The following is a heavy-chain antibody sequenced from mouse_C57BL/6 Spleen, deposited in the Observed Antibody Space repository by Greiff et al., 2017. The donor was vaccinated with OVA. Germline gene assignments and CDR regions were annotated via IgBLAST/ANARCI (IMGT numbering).Heavy chain of an antibody. J-gene: IGHJ1*03. V-gene: IGHV3-6*01. CDR3: ARTLYGRGYFDV. D-gene: IGHD1-1*01. CDR1: GYSITSGYY. CDR2: ISYDGSN. Sequence: EVQLQESGPGLVKPSQSLSLTCSVTGYSITSGYYWNWIRQFPGNKLEWMGYISYDGSNNYNPSLKNRISITRDTSKNQFFLKLNSVTTEDTATYYCARTLYGRGYFDVWGTGTTVTVSS.